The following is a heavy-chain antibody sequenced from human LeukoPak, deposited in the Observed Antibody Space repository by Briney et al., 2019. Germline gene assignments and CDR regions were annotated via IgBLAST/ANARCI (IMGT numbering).Heavy chain of an antibody. Sequence: GGSLRLSCAASGFTFSSYWMSWVRQAPGKGLEWVANIKQDGSEKYYVDSVKGRFTISRDNAKNSLYLQMNSLRAEDTAVYYCARDVCSGGSCYDFDYWGQGTLVTVSS. J-gene: IGHJ4*02. V-gene: IGHV3-7*01. CDR1: GFTFSSYW. CDR2: IKQDGSEK. D-gene: IGHD2-15*01. CDR3: ARDVCSGGSCYDFDY.